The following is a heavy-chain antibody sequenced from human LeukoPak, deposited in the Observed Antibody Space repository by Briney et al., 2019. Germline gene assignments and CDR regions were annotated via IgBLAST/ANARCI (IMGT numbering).Heavy chain of an antibody. CDR2: IIPIFGTA. J-gene: IGHJ4*02. Sequence: ASVKVSCKASGGTFSNYVISWVTQAPGQGLEWMGRIIPIFGTANYTQKLQRRLTITTDESTSTAYMELSILRSEDTAVYYCARDRQRDRYNAGFDYRGQGRLATVSS. CDR3: ARDRQRDRYNAGFDY. V-gene: IGHV1-69*05. CDR1: GGTFSNYV. D-gene: IGHD5-24*01.